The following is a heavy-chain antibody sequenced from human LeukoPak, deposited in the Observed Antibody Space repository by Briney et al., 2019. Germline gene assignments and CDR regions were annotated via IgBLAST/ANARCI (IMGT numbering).Heavy chain of an antibody. D-gene: IGHD6-19*01. CDR1: GYTFTSYG. CDR2: ISAYNGNT. CDR3: ASNGYSSGWQFDY. Sequence: ASVKVSCKASGYTFTSYGISWVRQAPGQGLEWMGWISAYNGNTNYAQKLQGRVTMTTDTSTSTVYMELSSLRSEDTAVYYCASNGYSSGWQFDYWGQGTLVTVSS. J-gene: IGHJ4*02. V-gene: IGHV1-18*01.